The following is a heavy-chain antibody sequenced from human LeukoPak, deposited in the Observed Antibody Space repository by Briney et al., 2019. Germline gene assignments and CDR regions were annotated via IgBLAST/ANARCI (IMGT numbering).Heavy chain of an antibody. Sequence: GASVKVSCKVSGYTLTELSMHWVRQAPGKGLEWMGGFDPEDGETIYAQKFQGRVTMTEDTYTDTAYMELSSLRSEDTAVYYCATRENPQNAFDIWGQGTMVTVSS. CDR1: GYTLTELS. J-gene: IGHJ3*02. CDR2: FDPEDGET. V-gene: IGHV1-24*01. CDR3: ATRENPQNAFDI.